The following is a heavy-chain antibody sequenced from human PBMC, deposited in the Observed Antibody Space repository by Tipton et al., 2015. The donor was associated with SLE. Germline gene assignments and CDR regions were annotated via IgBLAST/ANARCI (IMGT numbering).Heavy chain of an antibody. V-gene: IGHV4-4*08. J-gene: IGHJ6*03. Sequence: TLSLNCTVSGGSITSDYWTWIRQPPGKGLEWIAYIYTNGDSDYNPSLKSRVSMSMDTSKNQFSLRLSSVTAADTAVYYCARGGWYMDVWGKGTTVTVSS. CDR2: IYTNGDS. D-gene: IGHD2-15*01. CDR3: ARGGWYMDV. CDR1: GGSITSDY.